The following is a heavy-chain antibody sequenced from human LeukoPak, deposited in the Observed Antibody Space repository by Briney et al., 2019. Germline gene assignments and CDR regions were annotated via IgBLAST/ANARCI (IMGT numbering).Heavy chain of an antibody. D-gene: IGHD3-22*01. J-gene: IGHJ4*02. V-gene: IGHV3-7*01. CDR2: IKQDGSEK. CDR1: GFTFSSYW. Sequence: PGGSLGLSCAASGFTFSSYWMSWVRQAPGKGLEWVANIKQDGSEKYYVDSVKGRFTISRDNAKNSLYLQMNSLRAEDTAVYYCARDFDYYDSSGYYDYWGQGTLVTVSS. CDR3: ARDFDYYDSSGYYDY.